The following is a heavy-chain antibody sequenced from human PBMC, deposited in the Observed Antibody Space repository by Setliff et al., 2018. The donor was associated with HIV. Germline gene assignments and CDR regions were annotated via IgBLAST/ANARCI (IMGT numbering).Heavy chain of an antibody. D-gene: IGHD6-19*01. V-gene: IGHV4-39*01. CDR1: GGSIRSSSYH. CDR3: ARLPGDRYSIAWDYYIDY. Sequence: SETLSLTCTVSGGSIRSSSYHWGWIRQPPGKGLEWIGIVTINYSGTTYYNPSLQSRVTISVHTSKNQFSLKLSSVTAADTAFYYCARLPGDRYSIAWDYYIDYWGQGTLVTVSS. CDR2: INYSGTT. J-gene: IGHJ4*02.